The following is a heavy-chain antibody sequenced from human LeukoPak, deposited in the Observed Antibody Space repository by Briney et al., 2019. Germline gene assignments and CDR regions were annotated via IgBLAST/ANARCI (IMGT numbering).Heavy chain of an antibody. CDR2: YDPEEGRR. CDR1: EYTLTELS. D-gene: IGHD3-22*01. CDR3: AAGPFYDITGYHLNY. V-gene: IGHV1-24*01. Sequence: ASVKVSCKVSEYTLTELSIHWVRQAPGRGLEWVGGYDPEEGRRVFGPRFHGRVTTTEYTSTATAYMELSSLRSDDTAVYYCAAGPFYDITGYHLNYWGRGTLVAVSS. J-gene: IGHJ4*02.